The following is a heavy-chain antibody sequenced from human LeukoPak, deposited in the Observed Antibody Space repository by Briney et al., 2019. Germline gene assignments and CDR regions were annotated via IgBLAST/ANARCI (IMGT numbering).Heavy chain of an antibody. Sequence: PSETLSLTCAVSGGSISSGGYSWSWIRQPPGKGLEWIGHIYHGGSTYYDPSLKSRVTISVDRSKNQFSLKLTSVTAADTVVYYCARGSYSGYDFWFDPWGQGTLVTVSS. V-gene: IGHV4-30-2*01. D-gene: IGHD5-12*01. CDR1: GGSISSGGYS. CDR3: ARGSYSGYDFWFDP. CDR2: IYHGGST. J-gene: IGHJ5*02.